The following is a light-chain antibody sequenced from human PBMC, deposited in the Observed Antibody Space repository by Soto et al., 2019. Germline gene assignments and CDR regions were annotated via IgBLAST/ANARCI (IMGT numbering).Light chain of an antibody. Sequence: DIQMTQSPSSVSASVGDRVTITCRASQGISSWLAWYQQKPGKAPQILIYGASTLQTGVASRFSGSGSATDFTLTISSLQPEDSAAYYCLQDYNYPFTFGQGTKVDIK. CDR2: GAS. V-gene: IGKV1-12*01. CDR3: LQDYNYPFT. J-gene: IGKJ2*01. CDR1: QGISSW.